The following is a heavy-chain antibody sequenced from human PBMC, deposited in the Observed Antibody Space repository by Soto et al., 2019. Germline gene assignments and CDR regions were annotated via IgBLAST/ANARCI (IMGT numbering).Heavy chain of an antibody. J-gene: IGHJ4*02. D-gene: IGHD2-21*02. V-gene: IGHV4-30-4*01. CDR2: IYYSGST. Sequence: TLSLTCTVSGGSISSGDYYWSWIRQPPGKGLEWIGYIYYSGSTYYNPSPKSRVTISVDTSKNQFSLKLSSVTAADTAVYYCARGQYGGNSGTYWGQGTLVTVSS. CDR3: ARGQYGGNSGTY. CDR1: GGSISSGDYY.